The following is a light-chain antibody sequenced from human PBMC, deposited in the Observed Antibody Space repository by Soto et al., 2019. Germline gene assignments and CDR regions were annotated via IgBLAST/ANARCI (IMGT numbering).Light chain of an antibody. J-gene: IGLJ1*01. CDR3: ASFSSEIIYV. Sequence: QSLLTQPTSVSGSPGQSVTISCTGTRNDIGDSNFISWYQHPPGKAPRLLIYEVNNRPSGVSRRFSGSKAGNTASLTISGLLHDEEADYYCASFSSEIIYVFGSGTKVTAL. V-gene: IGLV2-14*01. CDR1: RNDIGDSNF. CDR2: EVN.